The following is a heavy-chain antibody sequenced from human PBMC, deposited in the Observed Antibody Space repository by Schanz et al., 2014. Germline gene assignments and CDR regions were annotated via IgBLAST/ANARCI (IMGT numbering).Heavy chain of an antibody. J-gene: IGHJ4*02. CDR3: ARAHGNNWYGKGLDY. CDR1: GFAFSVYG. V-gene: IGHV3-33*01. CDR2: IWSDGSTK. Sequence: QVQMVESGGGVVQPGRSLRLSCAASGFAFSVYGMHWVRQAPGKGPEWVAVIWSDGSTKYYADSVKGRFTISRDNSKNTLYLQVISLRADDTAVYFCARAHGNNWYGKGLDYWGQGTQVTVSS. D-gene: IGHD1-1*01.